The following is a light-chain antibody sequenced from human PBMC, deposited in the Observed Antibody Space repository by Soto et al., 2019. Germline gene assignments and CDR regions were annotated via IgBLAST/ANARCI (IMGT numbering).Light chain of an antibody. V-gene: IGLV2-11*01. J-gene: IGLJ1*01. CDR2: DVS. CDR1: SSDVGDYNY. Sequence: QSALTQPRSVSGSPGQSVTISCTGTSSDVGDYNYVSWYQQHPGKAPKLMIYDVSKRPSGAPDRFSGSKSGNTASLTISGLHTEDEADYYCCSYAGGYTFVFGTGTKLTVL. CDR3: CSYAGGYTFV.